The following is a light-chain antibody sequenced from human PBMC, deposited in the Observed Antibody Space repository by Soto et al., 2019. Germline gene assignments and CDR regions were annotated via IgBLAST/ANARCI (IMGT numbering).Light chain of an antibody. CDR1: QSISVW. CDR2: KAS. J-gene: IGKJ1*01. CDR3: PEYHSFSRT. V-gene: IGKV1-5*03. Sequence: DLQMTQSPSTLSASVGGRVTITCRASQSISVWLAWYQQKPGKAAKTLIYKASSLESGVPSRFNGSGSGHKFSLTIGSLQPDTVATYVCPEYHSFSRTFGPGTRVEV.